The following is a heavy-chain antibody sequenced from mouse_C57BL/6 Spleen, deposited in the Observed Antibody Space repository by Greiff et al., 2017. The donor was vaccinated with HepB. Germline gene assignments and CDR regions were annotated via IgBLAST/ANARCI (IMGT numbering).Heavy chain of an antibody. CDR2: IDPETGGT. CDR1: GYTFTDYE. J-gene: IGHJ3*01. V-gene: IGHV1-15*01. D-gene: IGHD2-3*01. CDR3: TRWLLLAWFAY. Sequence: VKLMESGAELVRPGASVTLSCKASGYTFTDYEMHWVKQTPVHGLEWIGAIDPETGGTAYNQKFKGKAILTADKSSSTAYMELRSLTSEDSAVYYCTRWLLLAWFAYWGQGTLVTVSA.